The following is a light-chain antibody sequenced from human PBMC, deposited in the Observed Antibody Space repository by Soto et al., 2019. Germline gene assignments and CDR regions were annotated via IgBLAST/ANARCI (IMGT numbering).Light chain of an antibody. J-gene: IGKJ1*01. CDR3: QQYNDWPLT. V-gene: IGKV3-15*01. Sequence: EILMTQSPVTLSVSPGERATLSCRASQSVSSNLAWYQQKPGQAPSLLIYCAFTRATGIPARFSGTGSGTEFTLTISSLQSEDFALYYCQQYNDWPLTFGQGTKVEI. CDR2: CAF. CDR1: QSVSSN.